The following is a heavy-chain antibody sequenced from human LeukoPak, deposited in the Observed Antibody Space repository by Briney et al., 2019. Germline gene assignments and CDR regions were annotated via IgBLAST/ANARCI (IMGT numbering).Heavy chain of an antibody. CDR1: GFTFSSYA. Sequence: GGSLRLSCAASGFTFSSYAMSWVRQAPGKGLEWVSAISGSGGSTYYADSVKGRFTISRDNAKSSMWLQMNSLRDEDTAVYYCARDQTPFYWGQGSLVTVPS. CDR3: ARDQTPFY. D-gene: IGHD2-15*01. V-gene: IGHV3-23*01. CDR2: ISGSGGST. J-gene: IGHJ4*02.